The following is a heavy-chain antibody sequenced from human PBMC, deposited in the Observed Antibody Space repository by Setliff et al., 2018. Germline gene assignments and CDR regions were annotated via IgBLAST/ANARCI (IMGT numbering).Heavy chain of an antibody. J-gene: IGHJ6*02. V-gene: IGHV3-33*01. Sequence: GGSLRLSCVASGFTFSNYGMHWVRQAPGKGLEWVALIWNDGSTKFYGDSVKGRFTISRDNSENTLYLQMNSLRAEDTAVYYCARNWATAQHYYYGMDVWGQGTTGTVS. CDR3: ARNWATAQHYYYGMDV. CDR1: GFTFSNYG. D-gene: IGHD2-21*02. CDR2: IWNDGSTK.